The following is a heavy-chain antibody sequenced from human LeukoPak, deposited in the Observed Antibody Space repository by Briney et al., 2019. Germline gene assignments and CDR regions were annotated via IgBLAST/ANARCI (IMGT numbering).Heavy chain of an antibody. J-gene: IGHJ4*02. CDR1: GFTFSSPS. CDR3: ASGHDY. CDR2: ISSSSSTI. Sequence: GGSLRLSCAASGFTFSSPSMNWVRQAPGKGLEWVSYISSSSSTIYYADSVRGRFTISRDNAENSLYLQMNSLRDEDTAVYYCASGHDYWGQGTLVTVSS. V-gene: IGHV3-48*02.